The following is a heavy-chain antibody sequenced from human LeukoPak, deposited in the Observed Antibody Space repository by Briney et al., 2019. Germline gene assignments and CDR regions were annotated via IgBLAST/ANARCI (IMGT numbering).Heavy chain of an antibody. J-gene: IGHJ6*03. CDR2: INHSGST. CDR3: AREVYYDSSTFKNYYMDV. D-gene: IGHD3-22*01. CDR1: GGSFSGYY. Sequence: SETLSLTCAVYGGSFSGYYWSWIRQPPGKGLEWVGEINHSGSTNYNPSLKSRDTISVDTSKNQFSLKLSSVTAADTAVYYCAREVYYDSSTFKNYYMDVWGKGTTVTVSS. V-gene: IGHV4-34*01.